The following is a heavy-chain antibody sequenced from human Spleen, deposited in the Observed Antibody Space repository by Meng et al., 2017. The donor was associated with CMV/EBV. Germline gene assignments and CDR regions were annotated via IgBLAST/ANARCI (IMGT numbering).Heavy chain of an antibody. V-gene: IGHV1-2*02. Sequence: ASVKVSCKASGGTFSSYAISWVRQAPGQGLEWMGWINPNSGGTNYAQKFQGRVTMTRDTSISTAYMGLSRLTSDDTAVYYCARIMSRAAKWRVVVPSPNPHDAFDLWGQGTMVTVSS. D-gene: IGHD2-2*01. CDR2: INPNSGGT. CDR3: ARIMSRAAKWRVVVPSPNPHDAFDL. J-gene: IGHJ3*01. CDR1: GGTFSSYA.